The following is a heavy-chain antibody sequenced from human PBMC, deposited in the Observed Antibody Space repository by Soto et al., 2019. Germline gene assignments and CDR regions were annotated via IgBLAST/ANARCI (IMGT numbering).Heavy chain of an antibody. V-gene: IGHV1-18*01. CDR2: ISAYNGNT. J-gene: IGHJ5*02. Sequence: QVQLVQSGAEVKKPGASVKVSCKASGYTFTSYGISWVRQAPGQGLEWMGWISAYNGNTNYAQKLQGRVTMTTDTSTSTDYMELRSLRSDDTAVYYCARGYYCSSTSCYPPYWFDPWGQGTLVTVSS. CDR3: ARGYYCSSTSCYPPYWFDP. D-gene: IGHD2-2*01. CDR1: GYTFTSYG.